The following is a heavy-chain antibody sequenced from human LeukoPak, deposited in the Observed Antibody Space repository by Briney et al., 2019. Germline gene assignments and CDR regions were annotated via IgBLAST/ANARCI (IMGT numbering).Heavy chain of an antibody. CDR3: ARLGDLYGDYGIHDY. CDR2: IYPGDSDT. V-gene: IGHV5-51*01. J-gene: IGHJ4*02. CDR1: GYSFTSYW. D-gene: IGHD4-17*01. Sequence: PGESLKISCKGSGYSFTSYWIGWVRQMPGKGLEWMGIIYPGDSDTRYSPSFQGQVTISADKSISTAYLQWSSLKASDTAMYYCARLGDLYGDYGIHDYWGQGTLVTVSS.